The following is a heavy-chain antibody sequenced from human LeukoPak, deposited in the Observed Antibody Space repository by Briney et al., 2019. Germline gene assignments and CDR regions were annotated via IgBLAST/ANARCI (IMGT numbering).Heavy chain of an antibody. CDR1: GYTFTSYG. Sequence: ASVRVSCKASGYTFTSYGISWVRQAPGQGLEWMGWISAYNGNTNYAQKLQGRVTMTTDTSTSTAYMELRSLRSDDTAVYYCARVLAAAGSYGNWGQGTLVTVSS. CDR3: ARVLAAAGSYGN. D-gene: IGHD6-13*01. V-gene: IGHV1-18*01. J-gene: IGHJ4*02. CDR2: ISAYNGNT.